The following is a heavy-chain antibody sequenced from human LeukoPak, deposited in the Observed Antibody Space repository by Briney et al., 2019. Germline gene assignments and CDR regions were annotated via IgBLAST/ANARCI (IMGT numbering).Heavy chain of an antibody. CDR3: ASPQFGGYFDY. D-gene: IGHD3-10*01. Sequence: PGGSLGLSCAGSGFTFSSQWIHWVRQAPGKGLVWVSRINGDGSSTNYADSVQGRFTISRDNAKNTMYLQMNSLRVEDTAVYYCASPQFGGYFDYWGQGTLVTVSS. J-gene: IGHJ4*02. V-gene: IGHV3-74*01. CDR1: GFTFSSQW. CDR2: INGDGSST.